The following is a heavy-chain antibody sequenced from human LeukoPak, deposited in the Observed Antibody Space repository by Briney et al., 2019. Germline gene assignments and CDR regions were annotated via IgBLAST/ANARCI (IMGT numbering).Heavy chain of an antibody. CDR1: GYTFTSYY. V-gene: IGHV1-46*01. J-gene: IGHJ4*02. Sequence: ASVKVSCKASGYTFTSYYMHWVRQAPGQGLEWMGIINPSGGSTSYAQKFQGRVTITADKSTSTAYMELSSLRSEDTAVYYCARDDQYYFDYWGQGTLVTVSS. CDR3: ARDDQYYFDY. CDR2: INPSGGST.